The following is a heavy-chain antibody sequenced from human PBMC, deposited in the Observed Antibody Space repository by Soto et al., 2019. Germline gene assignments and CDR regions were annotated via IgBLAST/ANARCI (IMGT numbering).Heavy chain of an antibody. D-gene: IGHD5-18*01. Sequence: GASVKVSCKASGYTLTSYYMHWVRQAPGQGLEWMGIINPSGGSTSYAQKFQGRVTMTRDTSTSTVYMELSSLRSEDTAVYYCARDPTVDTAMVAAFDYWGQGTLVTVS. CDR3: ARDPTVDTAMVAAFDY. V-gene: IGHV1-46*01. CDR1: GYTLTSYY. J-gene: IGHJ4*02. CDR2: INPSGGST.